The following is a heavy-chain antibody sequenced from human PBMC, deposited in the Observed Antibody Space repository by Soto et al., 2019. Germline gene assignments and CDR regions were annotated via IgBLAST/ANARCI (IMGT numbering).Heavy chain of an antibody. D-gene: IGHD3-22*01. J-gene: IGHJ4*02. CDR2: ISYDGSNK. CDR3: ARDPYYYDSSGYYPADY. Sequence: LRLSCAASGFTFSSYAMHWVRQAPGKGLEWMAVISYDGSNKYYADSVKGRFTISRDNPKNTLYLQMNSLRAEDTAVYYCARDPYYYDSSGYYPADYWGQGTLVTVSS. V-gene: IGHV3-30-3*01. CDR1: GFTFSSYA.